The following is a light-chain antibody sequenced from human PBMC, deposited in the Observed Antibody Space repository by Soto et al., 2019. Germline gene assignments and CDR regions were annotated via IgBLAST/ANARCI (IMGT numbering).Light chain of an antibody. J-gene: IGKJ2*01. V-gene: IGKV3-15*01. CDR3: QHYNNWPPYP. CDR1: QNVGNN. Sequence: EIVMTQSPATLSVSPGERATLSCRASQNVGNNLAWYQQKPGQAPRLLIYGASTRATGIPARFSGSGSATDFTLTISSLPSEDFAVYCCQHYNNWPPYPFGQGTKVEIK. CDR2: GAS.